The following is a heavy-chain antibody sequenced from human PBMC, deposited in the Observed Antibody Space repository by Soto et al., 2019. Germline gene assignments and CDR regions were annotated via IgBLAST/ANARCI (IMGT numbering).Heavy chain of an antibody. Sequence: QVQLVQSGAEVKKPWSSVKVSCKASGGTFSSYAISWVRQAPGQGLEWMGGIIPIFGTANYAQKFQGRVTITADEATSRAYMEMSSLRSEDTAVYYCAREDSNYVGLFDPWGQGTLVTVSS. J-gene: IGHJ5*02. V-gene: IGHV1-69*01. CDR3: AREDSNYVGLFDP. D-gene: IGHD4-4*01. CDR1: GGTFSSYA. CDR2: IIPIFGTA.